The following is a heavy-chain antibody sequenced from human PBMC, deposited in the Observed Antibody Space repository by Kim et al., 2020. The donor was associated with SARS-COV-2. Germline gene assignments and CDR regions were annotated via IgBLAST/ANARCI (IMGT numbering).Heavy chain of an antibody. V-gene: IGHV3-30*02. Sequence: KYYADSVKGRFTISRDNSKNTLYLQMNSLRAEDTAVYYCAKRSRGNWFDPWGQGTLVTVSS. D-gene: IGHD3-10*01. CDR2: K. CDR3: AKRSRGNWFDP. J-gene: IGHJ5*02.